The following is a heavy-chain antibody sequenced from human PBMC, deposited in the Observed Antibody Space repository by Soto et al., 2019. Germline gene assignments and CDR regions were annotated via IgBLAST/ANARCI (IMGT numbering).Heavy chain of an antibody. CDR3: ARAPNTFYDILTGSRFGLDV. Sequence: ASVKVSCKASGYSFADYYIYWVRQAPGQGLEWMGWINPKTGGTNYAQKFQGRVTMTRDTSIRTSYMDLTRLRSDDTAVYFCARAPNTFYDILTGSRFGLDVWG. J-gene: IGHJ6*02. CDR2: INPKTGGT. CDR1: GYSFADYY. D-gene: IGHD3-9*01. V-gene: IGHV1-2*02.